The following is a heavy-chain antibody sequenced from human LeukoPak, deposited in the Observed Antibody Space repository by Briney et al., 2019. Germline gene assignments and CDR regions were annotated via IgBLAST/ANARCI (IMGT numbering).Heavy chain of an antibody. V-gene: IGHV3-30*04. J-gene: IGHJ3*01. Sequence: GGSLRLSCAGSGFTFSRYIMQWVRQAPGKGLEGVAVISNDGSRKHYADSVEGRLTISRDNSTNTLYLQINSLRAEDTAVYYCARVLTVFAAAAGTGVWGQGTIVTVSS. CDR2: ISNDGSRK. CDR1: GFTFSRYI. CDR3: ARVLTVFAAAAGTGV. D-gene: IGHD6-13*01.